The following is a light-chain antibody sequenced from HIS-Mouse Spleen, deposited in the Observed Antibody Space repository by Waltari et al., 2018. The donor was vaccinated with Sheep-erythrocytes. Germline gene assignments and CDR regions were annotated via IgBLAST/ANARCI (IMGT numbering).Light chain of an antibody. Sequence: AIQMTQSPSSLSASVGDRVTITCRASQGIRNDLGWYQQKPGKAPKLLIYAASSLQSGVPLRFSGSGSVTDFTLTISSLQPEDFATYYCLQDYNYPFTFGPGTKVDIK. CDR3: LQDYNYPFT. CDR1: QGIRND. J-gene: IGKJ3*01. V-gene: IGKV1-6*01. CDR2: AAS.